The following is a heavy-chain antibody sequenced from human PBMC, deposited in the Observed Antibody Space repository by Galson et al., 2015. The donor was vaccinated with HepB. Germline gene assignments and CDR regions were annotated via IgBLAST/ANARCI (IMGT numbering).Heavy chain of an antibody. Sequence: SLRLSCAASGFTFSNAWMSWVREAPGKGLEWVGRIKSKTDGGTTDYAAPVKGRFTISRDDSKNTLYLQMNSLKTEDTAVYYCTTSSGSGYRLGHDAFDIWGQGTMVTVSS. CDR2: IKSKTDGGTT. CDR1: GFTFSNAW. J-gene: IGHJ3*02. D-gene: IGHD3-3*01. CDR3: TTSSGSGYRLGHDAFDI. V-gene: IGHV3-15*01.